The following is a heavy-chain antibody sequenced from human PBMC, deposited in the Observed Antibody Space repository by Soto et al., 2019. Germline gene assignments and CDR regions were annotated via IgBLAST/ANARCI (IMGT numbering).Heavy chain of an antibody. Sequence: PGGSLRLSCAASGFTFSSYAMSWVRQAPGKGLEWVSAISGSGGSTYYADSVKGRFTISRDNSKNTLYLQMNSLRAEDTAVYYCAKRTQNFWSGYYPDLFDYWGQGTLVTVSS. J-gene: IGHJ4*02. V-gene: IGHV3-23*01. CDR2: ISGSGGST. D-gene: IGHD3-3*01. CDR3: AKRTQNFWSGYYPDLFDY. CDR1: GFTFSSYA.